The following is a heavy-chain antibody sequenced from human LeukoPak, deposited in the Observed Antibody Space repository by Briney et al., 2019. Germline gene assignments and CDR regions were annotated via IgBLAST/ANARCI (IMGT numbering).Heavy chain of an antibody. J-gene: IGHJ4*02. CDR1: GGSISSYY. CDR3: ARQPPFLGNFDY. V-gene: IGHV4-4*09. CDR2: IYTSGST. Sequence: PSETLSLTCTVSGGSISSYYWSWLRQPPGKGLEWIGYIYTSGSTNYNPSLKSRVTISVDTSKNQFSLKLSSVTAADTAVYYCARQPPFLGNFDYWGQGTLVTVSS. D-gene: IGHD3-16*01.